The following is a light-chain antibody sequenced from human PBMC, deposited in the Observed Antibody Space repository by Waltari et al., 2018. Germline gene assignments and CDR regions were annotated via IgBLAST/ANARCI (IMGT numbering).Light chain of an antibody. J-gene: IGLJ1*01. CDR1: SSNLETHY. Sequence: QSVLTQPPSASGTPGPRVTISCSGSSSNLETHYVYLYQPLPGTAPNLLFYGKNHRPSGVPDRFSGSKSGTSASLAISGLRSEDEADYYCAAWDDSLSGYVFGTETKVTVL. CDR3: AAWDDSLSGYV. V-gene: IGLV1-47*02. CDR2: GKN.